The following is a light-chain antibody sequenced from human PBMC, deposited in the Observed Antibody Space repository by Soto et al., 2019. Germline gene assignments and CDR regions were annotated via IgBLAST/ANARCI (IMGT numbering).Light chain of an antibody. CDR1: SSDVGGSNF. J-gene: IGLJ1*01. Sequence: QSALTQPASVSASPGQSITISCTGTSSDVGGSNFVSWYQHHPGKAPKLIIYGVTNRPSGVSNRFSGSKSGNTASLTISGLQAEDEADYHCSSYTSGSSHYVFGTGTKVTVL. CDR2: GVT. V-gene: IGLV2-14*01. CDR3: SSYTSGSSHYV.